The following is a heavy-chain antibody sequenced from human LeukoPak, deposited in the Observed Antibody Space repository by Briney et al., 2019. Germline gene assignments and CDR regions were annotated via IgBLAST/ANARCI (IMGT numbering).Heavy chain of an antibody. Sequence: SETLSLTCSVSGDSISGYYWSWIRQPPGKGLEWIGYIYYSGSTNYNPSLKSRVTISVDTSKNQFSLKLSSVTAADTAVYYCARGYYYDSSGFDYWGQGTLVTVSS. D-gene: IGHD3-22*01. CDR2: IYYSGST. V-gene: IGHV4-59*01. CDR3: ARGYYYDSSGFDY. J-gene: IGHJ4*02. CDR1: GDSISGYY.